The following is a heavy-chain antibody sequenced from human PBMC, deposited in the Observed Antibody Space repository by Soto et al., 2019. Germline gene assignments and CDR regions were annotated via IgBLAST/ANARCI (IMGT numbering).Heavy chain of an antibody. Sequence: PVGSLRLSCAASGFTFGNYAMSWVRQAPGKGLQWVSAIGGTGNNIYYADSVKGRFIISRDKSKNTLYLQMNSLRAEDTAVYYCAKDLTRQLAYWLDPWGQGTQVTVSS. V-gene: IGHV3-23*01. CDR3: AKDLTRQLAYWLDP. CDR1: GFTFGNYA. J-gene: IGHJ5*02. D-gene: IGHD6-6*01. CDR2: IGGTGNNI.